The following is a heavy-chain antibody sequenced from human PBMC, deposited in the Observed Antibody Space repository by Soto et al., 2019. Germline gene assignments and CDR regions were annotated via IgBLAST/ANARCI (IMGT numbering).Heavy chain of an antibody. V-gene: IGHV4-59*01. CDR3: ACSRITMVRGVNHRAFHI. CDR1: GGSISSYY. D-gene: IGHD3-10*01. Sequence: SETLSLTCTVSGGSISSYYWSWIRQPPGKGLEWIGYIYYSGSTNYNPSLKSRVTISVDTSKNQFSLKLSSVTAADTAVYYCACSRITMVRGVNHRAFHIWGQGTMVTGS. J-gene: IGHJ3*02. CDR2: IYYSGST.